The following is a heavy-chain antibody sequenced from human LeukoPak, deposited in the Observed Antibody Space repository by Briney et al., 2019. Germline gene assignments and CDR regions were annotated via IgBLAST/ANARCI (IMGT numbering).Heavy chain of an antibody. CDR1: GYTFTSYG. V-gene: IGHV1-18*01. CDR3: ARGLPHYYGSGSYHVFGY. J-gene: IGHJ4*02. Sequence: ASVKVSCKASGYTFTSYGISWVRQAPGQGLEWMGWISAYNGNTNYAQKLQGRVTMTTDTSTSTACMELRSLRSDDTAVYYCARGLPHYYGSGSYHVFGYWGQGTLVTVSP. D-gene: IGHD3-10*01. CDR2: ISAYNGNT.